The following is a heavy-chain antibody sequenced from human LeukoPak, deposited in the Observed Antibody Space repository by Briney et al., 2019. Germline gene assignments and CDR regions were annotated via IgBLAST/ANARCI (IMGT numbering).Heavy chain of an antibody. CDR1: GYSFTSYT. Sequence: ASVKVSCKASGYSFTSYTMHWVRQAPGQGLEWMGIINPSGGSTSYAQKFQGRVTMTRDMSTSTVYMELSSLRSEDTAVYYCARDLSPSPLYYYYYYMDVWGKGTTVTV. J-gene: IGHJ6*03. CDR3: ARDLSPSPLYYYYYYMDV. CDR2: INPSGGST. V-gene: IGHV1-46*01.